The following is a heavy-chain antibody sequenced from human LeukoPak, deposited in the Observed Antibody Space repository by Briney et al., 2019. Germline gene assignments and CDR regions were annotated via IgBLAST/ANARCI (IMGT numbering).Heavy chain of an antibody. CDR3: ARWRGTCSSTSCYYYNWFDP. V-gene: IGHV1-18*01. Sequence: ASVKVSCKASGYTFTSYGISWVRQAPGQGLEWMGWISAYNGNTNYAQKLQGRVTMTTDTSTSTAYMELRSLRSDDTAVYYCARWRGTCSSTSCYYYNWFDPWGQGTLVTVSS. D-gene: IGHD2-2*01. CDR1: GYTFTSYG. J-gene: IGHJ5*02. CDR2: ISAYNGNT.